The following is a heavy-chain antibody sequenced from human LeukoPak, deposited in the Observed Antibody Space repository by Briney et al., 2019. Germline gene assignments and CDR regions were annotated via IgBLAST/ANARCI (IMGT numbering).Heavy chain of an antibody. Sequence: HTGGSLRLSCEASGFTFSTFAMIWVRQPPGKGLEWVSSIFPSGGEIHYADSVRGRFTISRDSSKNTLYLQMNSLRPEDTAVYYCARARPSMWIDYWGQGTLVTVSS. V-gene: IGHV3-23*01. J-gene: IGHJ4*02. D-gene: IGHD5-12*01. CDR1: GFTFSTFA. CDR3: ARARPSMWIDY. CDR2: IFPSGGEI.